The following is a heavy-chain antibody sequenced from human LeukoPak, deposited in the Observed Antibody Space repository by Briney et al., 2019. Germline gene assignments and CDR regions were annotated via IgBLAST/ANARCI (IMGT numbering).Heavy chain of an antibody. V-gene: IGHV3-15*01. D-gene: IGHD3-10*01. J-gene: IGHJ5*02. CDR3: TTEDVLLWFRELP. CDR1: GLTFSHAW. Sequence: PGGSLRLSCAASGLTFSHAWMSWVRQAPGRGLEWVGRIKSKTDGGTTDYAAPVKGRFTISRDDSKSTLYLQMNSLKTEDTAVYYCTTEDVLLWFRELPWGQGTLVTVSS. CDR2: IKSKTDGGTT.